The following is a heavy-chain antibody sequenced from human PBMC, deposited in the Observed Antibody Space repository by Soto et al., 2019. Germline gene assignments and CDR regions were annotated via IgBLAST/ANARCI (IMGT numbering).Heavy chain of an antibody. Sequence: GGSLRLSCAASGFTFSSYAMSWVRQAPGKGLQWVSGISGVGCSTYYADSVKGRLTISRDNAENTLYLQMNSLRAEDTAVYYCAKSGSGWCSYYYYMDVWGKGTTVTVSS. CDR2: ISGVGCST. J-gene: IGHJ6*03. CDR1: GFTFSSYA. V-gene: IGHV3-23*01. CDR3: AKSGSGWCSYYYYMDV. D-gene: IGHD6-19*01.